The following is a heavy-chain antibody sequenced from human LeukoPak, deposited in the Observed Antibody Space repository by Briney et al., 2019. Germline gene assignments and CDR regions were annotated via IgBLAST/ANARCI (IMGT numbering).Heavy chain of an antibody. J-gene: IGHJ4*02. Sequence: ASETLSLTCTVSGYSISSGYYWGWIRQPPGKGLEWIGSIYHSGSTYYNPSLKSRVTISVDTSKNQFSLKLSSVTAADTAVYYCARDRAPYYYDSSGYYDYWGQGTLVTVSS. V-gene: IGHV4-38-2*02. CDR1: GYSISSGYY. CDR3: ARDRAPYYYDSSGYYDY. D-gene: IGHD3-22*01. CDR2: IYHSGST.